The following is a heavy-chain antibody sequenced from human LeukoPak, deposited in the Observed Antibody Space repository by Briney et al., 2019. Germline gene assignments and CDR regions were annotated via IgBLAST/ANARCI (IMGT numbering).Heavy chain of an antibody. D-gene: IGHD6-6*01. CDR3: ARGAALYYFDW. CDR1: GASISSGGYY. Sequence: PSETLSLTCTVSGASISSGGYYWSWIRQPAGRGLEWIGRMYTSGITNYNPSLGSRVSISLDTSENQFSLKLSSVTAADMAVYYCARGAALYYFDWWGQGTLVTVSS. J-gene: IGHJ4*02. V-gene: IGHV4-61*02. CDR2: MYTSGIT.